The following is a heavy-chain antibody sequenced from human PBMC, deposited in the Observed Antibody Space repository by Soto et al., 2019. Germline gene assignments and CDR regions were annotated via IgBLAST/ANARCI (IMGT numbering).Heavy chain of an antibody. CDR1: GFTLSSSG. Sequence: QVQQVESGGGVVQPGRSLRLSCAAAGFTLSSSGMHWVRQAPGKGLEWVALTSYDESKKYYADSVKGRFTISRDSSKNTLYLQMKSLEAEDTAVYYCARDSSSSPHWYFDLWGRGTLVIVSS. CDR3: ARDSSSSPHWYFDL. D-gene: IGHD3-22*01. V-gene: IGHV3-30-3*01. J-gene: IGHJ2*01. CDR2: TSYDESKK.